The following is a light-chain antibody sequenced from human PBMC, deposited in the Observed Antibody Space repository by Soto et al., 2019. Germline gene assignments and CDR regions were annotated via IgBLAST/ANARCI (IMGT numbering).Light chain of an antibody. V-gene: IGLV7-43*01. J-gene: IGLJ1*01. Sequence: QAVVTQEPSVTVSPGGTVTLTCASATGAVSSGNFPSWFQQKPGQPPRVLIYSVDSKHSWTPARFSGSLVEGKAALTLSRVQPEDEAEYYCLLYYGPAGVCGSGTKLTVL. CDR3: LLYYGPAGV. CDR1: TGAVSSGNF. CDR2: SVD.